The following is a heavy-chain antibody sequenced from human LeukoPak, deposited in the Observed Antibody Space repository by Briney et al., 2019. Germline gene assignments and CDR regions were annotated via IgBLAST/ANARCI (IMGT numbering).Heavy chain of an antibody. CDR3: AKDVRGSASWYGLDY. J-gene: IGHJ4*02. Sequence: GGSLRLSCAASGFTFDDYAMHWVRQAPGKGLEWVSLISWDGGSTYYADSVKGRFTISRDNSKNSLYLQMNSLRSEDTALYYCAKDVRGSASWYGLDYWGQGTLVTVSS. D-gene: IGHD6-13*01. V-gene: IGHV3-43D*03. CDR1: GFTFDDYA. CDR2: ISWDGGST.